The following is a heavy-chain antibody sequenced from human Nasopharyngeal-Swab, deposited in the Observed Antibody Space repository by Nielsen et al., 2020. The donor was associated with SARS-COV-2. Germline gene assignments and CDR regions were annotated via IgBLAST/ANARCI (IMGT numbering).Heavy chain of an antibody. Sequence: SETLSLTCTVSGGSISSGDYYWSWIRQPPGKGLEWIGYIYYSGSTHYNPSLKSRVTISVDTSKNQFSLKLNSVTAADTAVYYCARARVGHCSSTSCYRLWDCWSQGTLVSVSS. CDR2: IYYSGST. J-gene: IGHJ4*02. CDR1: GGSISSGDYY. V-gene: IGHV4-30-4*08. D-gene: IGHD2-2*02. CDR3: ARARVGHCSSTSCYRLWDC.